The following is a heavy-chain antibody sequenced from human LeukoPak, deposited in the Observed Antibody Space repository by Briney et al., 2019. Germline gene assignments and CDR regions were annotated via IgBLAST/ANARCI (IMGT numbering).Heavy chain of an antibody. CDR2: ISSGSDYI. CDR1: GFTFSTYN. V-gene: IGHV3-21*01. J-gene: IGHJ4*02. D-gene: IGHD6-13*01. Sequence: GGSLRLSCGPSGFTFSTYNMNWVRQAPGKGLEWVSSISSGSDYIYYADSVKGRFTISRDNAMKLVYLQMNSLGAEDTAVYYCVRDQYNISWYDGYWGQGTLVTVSS. CDR3: VRDQYNISWYDGY.